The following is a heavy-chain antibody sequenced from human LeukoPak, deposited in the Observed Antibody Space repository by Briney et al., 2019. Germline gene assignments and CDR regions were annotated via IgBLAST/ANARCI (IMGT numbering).Heavy chain of an antibody. CDR2: TSHSGST. CDR1: GGSISSSSYY. CDR3: ARGYYDARGDSNPFDI. J-gene: IGHJ3*02. Sequence: SETLSLTCTVSGGSISSSSYYWSWIRQPPGRGLEWIGYTSHSGSTNYKPSLKSRVSISVDTSKNQFSLKLTSVTAADTAMYYCARGYYDARGDSNPFDIWGRGTMVTVSS. D-gene: IGHD3-22*01. V-gene: IGHV4-61*01.